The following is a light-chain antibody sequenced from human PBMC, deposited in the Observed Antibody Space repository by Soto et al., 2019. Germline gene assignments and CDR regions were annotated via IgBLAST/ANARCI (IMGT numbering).Light chain of an antibody. V-gene: IGLV2-8*01. J-gene: IGLJ1*01. CDR3: NSYAGYVNFGYV. Sequence: QSVLTQPPSASGSPGQSVSISCTGTSSNIGAYKFVSWYQQHPGRAPRLIIYEVSKRPSGVPDRFSGSKSGNTASLTVSGLQPEDEADYFCNSYAGYVNFGYVFGTGTKGTVL. CDR1: SSNIGAYKF. CDR2: EVS.